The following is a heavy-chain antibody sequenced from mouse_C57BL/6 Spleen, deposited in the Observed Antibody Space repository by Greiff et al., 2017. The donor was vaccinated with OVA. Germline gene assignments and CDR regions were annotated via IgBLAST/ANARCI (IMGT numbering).Heavy chain of an antibody. D-gene: IGHD1-1*01. CDR2: ISYDGSN. Sequence: EVKLQESGPGLVKPSQSLSLTCSVTGYSITSGYYWNWFRQFPGNKLEWMGYISYDGSNNYNPSLKNRISITRDTTKNQFFLKLNSETTEDTATYYGAGSHITTVPGFAYWGQGTLVTVSA. V-gene: IGHV3-6*01. CDR3: AGSHITTVPGFAY. J-gene: IGHJ3*01. CDR1: GYSITSGYY.